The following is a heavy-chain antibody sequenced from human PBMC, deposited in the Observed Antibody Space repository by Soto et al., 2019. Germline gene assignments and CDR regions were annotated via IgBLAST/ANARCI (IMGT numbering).Heavy chain of an antibody. D-gene: IGHD3-3*01. Sequence: GESLKISCKGSGYSFANYWIGWVRQMPGKGLEWMGIIYPADSDTRYSPSFQGQVTVSADKSISTAYLQWNSLKASDTAMYYCARWPDGDFGVVKAFDPWGQGTLVTVSS. CDR1: GYSFANYW. V-gene: IGHV5-51*01. J-gene: IGHJ5*02. CDR2: IYPADSDT. CDR3: ARWPDGDFGVVKAFDP.